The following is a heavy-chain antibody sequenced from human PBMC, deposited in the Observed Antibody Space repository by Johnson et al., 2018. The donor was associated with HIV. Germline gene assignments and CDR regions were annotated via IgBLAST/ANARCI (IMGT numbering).Heavy chain of an antibody. CDR2: IYSGGST. CDR1: GFTLNNYG. D-gene: IGHD1-14*01. V-gene: IGHV3-NL1*01. CDR3: ARLTSGAFDI. Sequence: QVQLVESGGGVVQPGRSLRLSCVASGFTLNNYGMHWVRQAPGRGLEWVSVIYSGGSTYYADSVKGRFTISRDNSKNTVFLQMDSLRGEDTAVYYCARLTSGAFDIWGPGTMVTVSS. J-gene: IGHJ3*02.